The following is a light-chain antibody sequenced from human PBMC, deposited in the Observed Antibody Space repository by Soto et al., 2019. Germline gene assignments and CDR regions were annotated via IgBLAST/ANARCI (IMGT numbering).Light chain of an antibody. CDR1: QSISTY. V-gene: IGKV1-39*01. CDR2: AAS. CDR3: QQYYSFPPT. Sequence: DIQMTQSPSSLSASIGDRVTITCRASQSISTYLNWYQQKPGKAPKFLIYAASSLQSGVPSRFSGSGSGTDFTLTISCLQSEDFATYYCQQYYSFPPTFGQGTRLEIK. J-gene: IGKJ5*01.